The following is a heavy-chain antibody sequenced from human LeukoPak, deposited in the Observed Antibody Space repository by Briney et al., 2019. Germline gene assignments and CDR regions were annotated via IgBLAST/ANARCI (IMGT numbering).Heavy chain of an antibody. Sequence: YWIGWVRQIPGKGLEWIGYIYYSGSTHYNPSLKSRVTISVDTSKNQFSLKLNSVTAADTAVYYCARARSAGGYYDSSGYHAFDIWGQGTMVTVSS. D-gene: IGHD3-22*01. V-gene: IGHV4-30-4*08. CDR2: IYYSGST. CDR3: ARARSAGGYYDSSGYHAFDI. CDR1: Y. J-gene: IGHJ3*02.